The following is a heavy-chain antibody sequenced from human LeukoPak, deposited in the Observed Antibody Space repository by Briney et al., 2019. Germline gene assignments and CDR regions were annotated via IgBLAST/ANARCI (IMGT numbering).Heavy chain of an antibody. V-gene: IGHV4-31*03. J-gene: IGHJ4*02. Sequence: SQTLSLTCTVSGASFNSDDQYWNWIRQSPGKGLEWIGSIHPSGMLYNNPSLESRVTMSRDTSKTQFSLNLNSVTAADTAVYFCSRGLASRKLGYWGQGILVTVSS. CDR2: IHPSGML. CDR3: SRGLASRKLGY. D-gene: IGHD6-19*01. CDR1: GASFNSDDQY.